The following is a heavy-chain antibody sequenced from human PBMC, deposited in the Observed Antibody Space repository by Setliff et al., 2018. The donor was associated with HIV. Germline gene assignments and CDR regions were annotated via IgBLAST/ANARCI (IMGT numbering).Heavy chain of an antibody. D-gene: IGHD3-10*01. CDR3: ARVTFYGSANYYPFDP. CDR2: INPNSGDT. Sequence: ASVKVSCKASGYTFTGYYMHWVRQAPGQGLEWMGRINPNSGDTNYAQKFQGRVTMTRDTSITTAYMELSRLRSDDTAVYYCARVTFYGSANYYPFDPWGQGTLVTVSS. J-gene: IGHJ5*02. CDR1: GYTFTGYY. V-gene: IGHV1-2*06.